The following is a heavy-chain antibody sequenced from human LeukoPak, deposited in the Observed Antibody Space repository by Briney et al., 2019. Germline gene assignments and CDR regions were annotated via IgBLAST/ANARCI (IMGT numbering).Heavy chain of an antibody. Sequence: SETLSLTCAVYGGSFSGYYWSWIRQPPGKGLEWIGEINHSGSTNYNPSLKSRVTISVDTSKNQFSLKLSSVTAADTAVYYCARGPIAAAGFDYWGQGTLVTVSS. CDR1: GGSFSGYY. CDR2: INHSGST. J-gene: IGHJ4*02. V-gene: IGHV4-34*01. D-gene: IGHD6-13*01. CDR3: ARGPIAAAGFDY.